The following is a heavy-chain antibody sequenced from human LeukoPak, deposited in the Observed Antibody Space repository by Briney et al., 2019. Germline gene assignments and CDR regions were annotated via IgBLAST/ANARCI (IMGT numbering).Heavy chain of an antibody. CDR3: ARDIASIAVAGTLDY. V-gene: IGHV1-2*02. D-gene: IGHD6-19*01. CDR1: GYTFTGYY. CDR2: INPNSGGT. J-gene: IGHJ4*02. Sequence: GASVKVSCKASGYTFTGYYMHWVRQAPGQGLEWMGWINPNSGGTNYAQKFQGRVTMTRDTSICTAYMELSRLRSDDTAVYYCARDIASIAVAGTLDYWGQGTLVTVSS.